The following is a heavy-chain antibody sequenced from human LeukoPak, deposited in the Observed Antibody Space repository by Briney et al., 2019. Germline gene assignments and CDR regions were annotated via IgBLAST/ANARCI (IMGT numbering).Heavy chain of an antibody. CDR1: GYTFTGYY. CDR2: INPNSGGT. V-gene: IGHV1-2*02. D-gene: IGHD6-13*01. J-gene: IGHJ4*02. CDR3: ASVAATGWYYFDY. Sequence: ASVEVSCKASGYTFTGYYMHWVRQAPGQGLEWMGWINPNSGGTNYAQKFQGRVTMTRDTSISTAYMELNRLTSDDTAVYYCASVAATGWYYFDYWGQGTLVTVSS.